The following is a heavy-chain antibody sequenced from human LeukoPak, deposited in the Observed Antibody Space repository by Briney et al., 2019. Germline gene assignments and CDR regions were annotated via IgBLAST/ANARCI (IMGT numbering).Heavy chain of an antibody. V-gene: IGHV3-20*04. CDR2: INWNGGST. CDR1: GFTFDDYS. Sequence: GGSLRLSCAASGFTFDDYSMSWVRQAPGKGLEWVSGINWNGGSTGYADSVKGRFTISRDNAKNSLYLQMNSLRAEDTALYYCARDTPVLRFLEWLPPFDYWGQGTLVTVSS. CDR3: ARDTPVLRFLEWLPPFDY. D-gene: IGHD3-3*01. J-gene: IGHJ4*02.